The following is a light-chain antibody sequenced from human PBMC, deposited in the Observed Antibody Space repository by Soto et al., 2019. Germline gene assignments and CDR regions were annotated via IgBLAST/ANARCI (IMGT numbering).Light chain of an antibody. CDR2: DVS. Sequence: QSALTQPASVSGSPGQSITISCTGISSDVGGYNYVSWYQQHPGKAPKLMIYDVSNRPSGVSNRFSGSKSGNTASLTISGLQAEDEADYYCSSYTRSSTLHVVFGGGTKLTVL. CDR1: SSDVGGYNY. J-gene: IGLJ2*01. CDR3: SSYTRSSTLHVV. V-gene: IGLV2-14*01.